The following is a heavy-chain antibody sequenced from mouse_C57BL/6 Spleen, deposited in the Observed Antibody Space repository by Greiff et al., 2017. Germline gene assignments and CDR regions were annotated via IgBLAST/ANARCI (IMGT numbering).Heavy chain of an antibody. J-gene: IGHJ2*01. Sequence: VQLQQSGAELVRPGASVTLSCKASGYTFTDYEMHWVKQTPVHGLEWIGAIDPETGGTAYNQKFQGKAILTADKSSSTAYMELRSLTSEDSAVYYCTRSKGNSYFDDWGQGTTLTVSS. CDR3: TRSKGNSYFDD. CDR2: IDPETGGT. V-gene: IGHV1-15*01. CDR1: GYTFTDYE. D-gene: IGHD2-1*01.